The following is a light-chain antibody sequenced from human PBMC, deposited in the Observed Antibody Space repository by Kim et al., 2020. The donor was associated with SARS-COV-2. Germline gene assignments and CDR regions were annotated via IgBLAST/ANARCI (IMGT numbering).Light chain of an antibody. CDR3: QQRSNWLT. CDR2: DAS. J-gene: IGKJ4*01. Sequence: FLAPGERDTLAGRASQSVSSFLAWYPQKPGQAPRRRIYDASNRATGIPARFSGSGSGTDFTLTISSLEPEDFAVYYCQQRSNWLTFGGGTKVDIK. V-gene: IGKV3-11*01. CDR1: QSVSSF.